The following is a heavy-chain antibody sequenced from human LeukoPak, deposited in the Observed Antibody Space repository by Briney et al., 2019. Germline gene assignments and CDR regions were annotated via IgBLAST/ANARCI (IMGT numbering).Heavy chain of an antibody. CDR1: GGSISSGSYY. J-gene: IGHJ5*02. CDR3: ARDTGQFDP. CDR2: IYTSGST. D-gene: IGHD1-1*01. Sequence: PSQTLSLTCTVSGGSISSGSYYWSWIRQPAGKGLEWIGRIYTSGSTNYNPSLKSRVTMSVDTSKSQFSLKLTSVTAADTAVYYCARDTGQFDPWGQGTLVTVSS. V-gene: IGHV4-61*02.